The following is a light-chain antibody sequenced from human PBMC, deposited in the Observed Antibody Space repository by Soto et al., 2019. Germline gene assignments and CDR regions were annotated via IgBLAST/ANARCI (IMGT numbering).Light chain of an antibody. CDR3: QSYDSCLSFL. V-gene: IGLV1-40*01. J-gene: IGLJ2*01. CDR2: GNS. Sequence: QSVLTQPPSVSGAPGQRVTISCTETRSNIGAGYDVHWYQQLPGTAPKLLLYGNSTRPSGVPDRFSGSKSGTSASLAITGLQAKDGADYYCQSYDSCLSFLFGGGTKLTGL. CDR1: RSNIGAGYD.